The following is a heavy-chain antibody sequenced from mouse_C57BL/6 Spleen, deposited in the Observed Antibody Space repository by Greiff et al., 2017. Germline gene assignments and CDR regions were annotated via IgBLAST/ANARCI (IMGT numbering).Heavy chain of an antibody. D-gene: IGHD3-2*01. CDR2: INPSSGYT. CDR3: ARDSSATRAWFAY. Sequence: VQLQQSGAELVRPGASVKMSCKASGYTFTSYTMHWVKQRPEQGLEWIGNINPSSGYTKYNQKFKDQATLTADKSSSAAYMQLSSLTSEDSAVYYCARDSSATRAWFAYWGQGTLVTVSA. V-gene: IGHV1-4*01. J-gene: IGHJ3*01. CDR1: GYTFTSYT.